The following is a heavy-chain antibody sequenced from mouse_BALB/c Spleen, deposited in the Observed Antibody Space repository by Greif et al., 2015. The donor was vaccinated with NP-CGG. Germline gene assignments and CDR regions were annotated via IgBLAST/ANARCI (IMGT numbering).Heavy chain of an antibody. CDR2: ISYDGSN. V-gene: IGHV3-6*02. CDR3: ARDPIYYDYLAWFAY. Sequence: EVKLVESGPGLVKPSQSLSLTCSVTGYSITSGYYWNWIRQFPGNKLEWMGYISYDGSNNYDPSLKNRISITRDTSKNQFFLKSNSVTTEDSATYYCARDPIYYDYLAWFAYWCQGTLVTVSA. J-gene: IGHJ3*01. CDR1: GYSITSGYY. D-gene: IGHD2-4*01.